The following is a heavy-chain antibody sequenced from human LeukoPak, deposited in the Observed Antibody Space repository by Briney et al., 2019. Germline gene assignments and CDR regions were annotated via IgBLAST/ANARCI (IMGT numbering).Heavy chain of an antibody. D-gene: IGHD2-2*01. CDR2: FDPEDGET. J-gene: IGHJ5*02. V-gene: IGHV1-24*01. CDR3: ATAHPQRCTSCYFVYQNWFDP. Sequence: GASVKVSCKVSGYAITELSMHSVRQAPGKGLEWMGGFDPEDGETIYAQKFQGRVTMTEDASTDTAYMELSSLRSEDTAVYYCATAHPQRCTSCYFVYQNWFDPWGQGTLVTVSS. CDR1: GYAITELS.